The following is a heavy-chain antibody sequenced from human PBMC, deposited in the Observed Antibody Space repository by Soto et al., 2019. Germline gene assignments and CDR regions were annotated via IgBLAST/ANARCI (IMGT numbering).Heavy chain of an antibody. CDR1: GGTFSSYA. D-gene: IGHD2-15*01. CDR3: ARGQDCSGGSCYDWFDP. CDR2: IIPIFGTA. Sequence: QVQLVQSGAEVKKPGSSVKVSCKASGGTFSSYAISWVRQAPGQGLEWMGGIIPIFGTANYAQKFQGRVTITADESTSTAYMELSSQRSEDTAVYYCARGQDCSGGSCYDWFDPWGQGTLVTVSS. V-gene: IGHV1-69*01. J-gene: IGHJ5*02.